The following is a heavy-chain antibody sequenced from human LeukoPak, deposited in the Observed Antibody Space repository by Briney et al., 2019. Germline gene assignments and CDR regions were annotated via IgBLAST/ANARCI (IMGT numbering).Heavy chain of an antibody. CDR2: IYYSGST. CDR1: GGSISSYY. Sequence: PSETLSLTCTVSGGSISSYYWSWIRQPPGKGLEWIGYIYYSGSTNYNPSLKSRVTISVDTSKNQFSLKLSSVTAADTAVYYCARQRGSYSGFDYWGQGTLVTVSS. J-gene: IGHJ4*02. V-gene: IGHV4-59*08. D-gene: IGHD1-26*01. CDR3: ARQRGSYSGFDY.